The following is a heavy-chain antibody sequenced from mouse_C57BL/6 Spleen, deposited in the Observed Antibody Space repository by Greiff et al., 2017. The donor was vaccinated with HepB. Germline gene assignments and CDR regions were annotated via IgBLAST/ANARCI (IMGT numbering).Heavy chain of an antibody. CDR2: ISSGSSTI. V-gene: IGHV5-17*01. Sequence: EVKLVESGGGLVKPGGSLKLSCAASGFTFSDYGMHWVRQAPEKGLEWVAYISSGSSTIYYADTVKGRFTISRDNAKNTLFLQMTSLRSEDTAMYYCAKTAQATYYFDYWGQGTTLTVSS. J-gene: IGHJ2*01. CDR3: AKTAQATYYFDY. CDR1: GFTFSDYG. D-gene: IGHD3-2*02.